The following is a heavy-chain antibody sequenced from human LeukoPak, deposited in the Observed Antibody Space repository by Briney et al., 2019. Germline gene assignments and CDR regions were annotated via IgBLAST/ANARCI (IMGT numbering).Heavy chain of an antibody. CDR2: LDPEDGER. Sequence: ASVRVSCKVSGYSLTDFPIQWLRQAPGKGLEWVGGLDPEDGERRYAQKFQGRVTMTDDTSTDTVYMELSSLRSEDTAIYYCALDRARLLWYFDIWGRGTLVTVSS. D-gene: IGHD1-1*01. CDR1: GYSLTDFP. J-gene: IGHJ2*01. V-gene: IGHV1-24*01. CDR3: ALDRARLLWYFDI.